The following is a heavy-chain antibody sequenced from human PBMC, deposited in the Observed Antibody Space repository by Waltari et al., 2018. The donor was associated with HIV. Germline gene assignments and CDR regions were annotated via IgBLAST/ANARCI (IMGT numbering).Heavy chain of an antibody. CDR2: INPNSGGT. J-gene: IGHJ4*02. D-gene: IGHD6-6*01. CDR1: GYTFTGYY. Sequence: VQLVQSGAEVKKPGASVKVSCKASGYTFTGYYMHWVRQAPGQGLEWMGWINPNSGGTNYAQKFQGRVTMTRDTSISTAYMELSRLRSDDTAVYYCATALYSSSSAGSIDYWGQGTLVTVSS. CDR3: ATALYSSSSAGSIDY. V-gene: IGHV1-2*02.